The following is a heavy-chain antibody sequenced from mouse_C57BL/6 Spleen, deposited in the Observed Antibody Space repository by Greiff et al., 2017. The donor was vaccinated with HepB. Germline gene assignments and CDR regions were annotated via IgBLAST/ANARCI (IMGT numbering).Heavy chain of an antibody. D-gene: IGHD2-1*01. V-gene: IGHV5-17*01. CDR2: SSGSSTI. CDR3: ARKGGNYVYAMDY. Sequence: SSGSSTIYYADTVKGRFTISRDNAKNTLFLQMTSLRSEDTAMYYCARKGGNYVYAMDYWGQGTSVTVSS. J-gene: IGHJ4*01.